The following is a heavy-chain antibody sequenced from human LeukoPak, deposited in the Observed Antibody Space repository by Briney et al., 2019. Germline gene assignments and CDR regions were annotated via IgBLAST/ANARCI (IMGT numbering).Heavy chain of an antibody. V-gene: IGHV4-4*07. J-gene: IGHJ4*02. CDR1: GGSISSYY. D-gene: IGHD2-15*01. Sequence: SETLSLTCTVSGGSISSYYWSWIRQPAGKGLEWIGRIYASGSTNYNPSLKSRVTMSVDASKNQFSLKLSSVTAADTAVYYCARDLRCGSGGSCYSQYYFDYWGQGTLVTVSS. CDR3: ARDLRCGSGGSCYSQYYFDY. CDR2: IYASGST.